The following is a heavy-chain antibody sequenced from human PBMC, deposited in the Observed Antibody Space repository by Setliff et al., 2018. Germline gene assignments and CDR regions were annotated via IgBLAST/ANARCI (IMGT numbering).Heavy chain of an antibody. CDR3: AKDSTGRDAFDI. CDR2: IRSNGGAT. Sequence: GRSLRLSCEASGFTFSSYAMNWVRQAPGKGLEWVSGIRSNGGATYYAQSVKGRFTISRDNSKSTLYLELDSLRAEDTAIYYCAKDSTGRDAFDIWGHGTMVTVSS. V-gene: IGHV3-23*01. J-gene: IGHJ3*02. CDR1: GFTFSSYA.